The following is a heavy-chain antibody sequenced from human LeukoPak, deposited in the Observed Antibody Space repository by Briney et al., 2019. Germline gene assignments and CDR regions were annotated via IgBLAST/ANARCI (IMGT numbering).Heavy chain of an antibody. D-gene: IGHD6-19*01. Sequence: NPSETLSLTCAVYGGSFSGYYWSWIRQPPGKGLEWIGEINHSGSTYYNPSLKSRVTISVDTSKNQFSLKLSSVTAADTAVYYCAREQRLGTPERYNWFDPWGQGTLVTVSS. CDR1: GGSFSGYY. CDR2: INHSGST. V-gene: IGHV4-34*01. CDR3: AREQRLGTPERYNWFDP. J-gene: IGHJ5*02.